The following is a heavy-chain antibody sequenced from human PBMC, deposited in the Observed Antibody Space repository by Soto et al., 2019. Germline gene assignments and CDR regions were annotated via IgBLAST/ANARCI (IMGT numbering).Heavy chain of an antibody. J-gene: IGHJ1*01. D-gene: IGHD2-2*01. V-gene: IGHV1-46*01. CDR3: VRGYCSGTTCQGDFQH. CDR2: INPSGGTT. Sequence: ASVKVSCKASGYTFSIYYIHWVRQAPGQGLEWMGVINPSGGTTAYAQKFQGRVAMTTDTSTSTVYMDLRSLRLEDTAVYFCVRGYCSGTTCQGDFQHWGQGTLVIVSS. CDR1: GYTFSIYY.